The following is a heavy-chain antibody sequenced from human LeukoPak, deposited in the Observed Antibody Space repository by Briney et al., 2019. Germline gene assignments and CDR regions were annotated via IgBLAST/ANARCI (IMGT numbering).Heavy chain of an antibody. CDR1: GYTFTSYD. Sequence: ASVKVSCKASGYTFTSYDINWVRQATGQGLEWMGWMNPNSGNTGYAQKFQGRVTMTRNTSISTAYMELSSLRSEDTAVYYCARDGYCSSTSCYSLSWFDPWGQGTLVTVSS. J-gene: IGHJ5*02. CDR2: MNPNSGNT. CDR3: ARDGYCSSTSCYSLSWFDP. V-gene: IGHV1-8*01. D-gene: IGHD2-2*02.